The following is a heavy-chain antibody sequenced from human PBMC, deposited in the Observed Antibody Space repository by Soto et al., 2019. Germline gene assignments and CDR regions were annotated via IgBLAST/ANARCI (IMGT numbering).Heavy chain of an antibody. Sequence: SETLSLTCAVYGGSFSGYYWSWIRQPPGKGLEWIGEINLSGSTNYNPSLKSRVTISVDTSKNQFSLKLSSVTAADTAVYYCARDRRFDFWSGYYNWFDPWGQGTLVTVSS. CDR1: GGSFSGYY. V-gene: IGHV4-34*01. CDR2: INLSGST. D-gene: IGHD3-3*01. J-gene: IGHJ5*02. CDR3: ARDRRFDFWSGYYNWFDP.